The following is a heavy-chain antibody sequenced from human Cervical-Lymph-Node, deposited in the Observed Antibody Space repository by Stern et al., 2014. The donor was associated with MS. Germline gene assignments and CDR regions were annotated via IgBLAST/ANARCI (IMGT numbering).Heavy chain of an antibody. CDR1: GYTFTSYD. V-gene: IGHV1-8*01. D-gene: IGHD5-12*01. J-gene: IGHJ4*02. CDR2: MNPNTGDT. CDR3: ARTYELDY. Sequence: QVQLGQSGAEVKKPGASVRVSCKASGYTFTSYDINWVRQAPGQGLEWMGWMNPNTGDTGYAQEFHGRITMTRNTSLSTAYMDLSSLRSEDTATYYCARTYELDYWGQGTLVVVSS.